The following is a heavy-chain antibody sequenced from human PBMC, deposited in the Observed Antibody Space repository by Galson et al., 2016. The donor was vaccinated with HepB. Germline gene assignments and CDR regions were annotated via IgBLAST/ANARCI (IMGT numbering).Heavy chain of an antibody. CDR1: GLTLAGQG. CDR2: IVAGGNT. V-gene: IGHV3-23*01. J-gene: IGHJ4*02. Sequence: SLRLSCAASGLTLAGQGMSWVRQAPGKGLEWVSDIVAGGNTYYADSVKGRFTISRDNARNTVYLQMNSLRTEDTAVYYCAGYGGNSVWGQGTLVTVSS. CDR3: AGYGGNSV. D-gene: IGHD4-23*01.